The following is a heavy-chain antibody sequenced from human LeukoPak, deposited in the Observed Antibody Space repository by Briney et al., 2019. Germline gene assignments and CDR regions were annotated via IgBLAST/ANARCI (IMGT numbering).Heavy chain of an antibody. CDR3: ARDVGGYCSSTSCNWFDP. D-gene: IGHD2-2*01. CDR1: GYTFTSYD. Sequence: ASVKVSCKASGYTFTSYDINWVRQATGQGLEWMGWMNPNSGNTGYAQKLQGRVTMTTDTSTSTAYMELRSLRSDDTAVYYCARDVGGYCSSTSCNWFDPWGQGTLVTVSS. J-gene: IGHJ5*02. V-gene: IGHV1-8*01. CDR2: MNPNSGNT.